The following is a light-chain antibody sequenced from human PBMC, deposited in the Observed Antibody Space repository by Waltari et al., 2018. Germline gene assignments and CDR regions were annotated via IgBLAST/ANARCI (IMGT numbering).Light chain of an antibody. V-gene: IGLV2-23*02. CDR3: YSSAMSAFVV. Sequence: QSALTQPASVSGSPGQSTTLSCPGTSSDIGSYHFVSWYQHPPGKAPKLILYEVTKRPSGVSDRFSGSKSGNTASLTISGLQAEDDADYYCYSSAMSAFVVFGGGTKLTVL. CDR2: EVT. CDR1: SSDIGSYHF. J-gene: IGLJ3*02.